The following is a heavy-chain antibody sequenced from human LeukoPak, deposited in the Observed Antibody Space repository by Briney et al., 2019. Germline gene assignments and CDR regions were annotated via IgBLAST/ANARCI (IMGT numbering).Heavy chain of an antibody. CDR2: IYHSGST. D-gene: IGHD6-13*01. Sequence: PSETLSLTCAVSGYSISSGYYWGWIRQPPGKGLEWIGSIYHSGSTYYNPSLKSRVTISVDTSKNQFSLKLSSVTAADTAVYCCARLGAAAGYFDYWGQGTLVTVSS. CDR1: GYSISSGYY. CDR3: ARLGAAAGYFDY. J-gene: IGHJ4*02. V-gene: IGHV4-38-2*01.